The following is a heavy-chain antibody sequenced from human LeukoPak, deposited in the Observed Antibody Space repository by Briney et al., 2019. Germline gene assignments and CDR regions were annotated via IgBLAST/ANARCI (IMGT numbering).Heavy chain of an antibody. CDR1: GFTVSSNY. D-gene: IGHD3-10*01. J-gene: IGHJ6*03. V-gene: IGHV3-11*04. Sequence: PGGSLRLSCAASGFTVSSNYMSWIRQAPGKGLEWLSYISSGGDSIYYADSVKGRFTISRDNAKNSVSLQMNSLRAEDTAVYYCASGSYGSGFYYFYYMDVWGKGTTVTVSS. CDR3: ASGSYGSGFYYFYYMDV. CDR2: ISSGGDSI.